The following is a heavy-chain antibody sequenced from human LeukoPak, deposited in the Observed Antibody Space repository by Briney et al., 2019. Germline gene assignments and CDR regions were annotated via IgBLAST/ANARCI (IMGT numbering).Heavy chain of an antibody. J-gene: IGHJ6*02. CDR2: ISYDGTNK. CDR1: GTSFSDPA. Sequence: TGRSLRLSCAAAGTSFSDPAIHCVRQAPAKGLEWVTIISYDGTNKYYADSVKGRFTISRDNSKNTLNLQMNSLRTEDTAVYYCATARDTRSGNYYYAMDVWGQGTTVTVSS. V-gene: IGHV3-30-3*01. CDR3: ATARDTRSGNYYYAMDV. D-gene: IGHD3-22*01.